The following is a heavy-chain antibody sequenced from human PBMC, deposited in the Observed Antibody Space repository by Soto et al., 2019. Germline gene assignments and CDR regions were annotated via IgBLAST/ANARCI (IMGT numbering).Heavy chain of an antibody. D-gene: IGHD6-6*01. CDR3: ARGEYSSSSQATYYYYYGMDV. J-gene: IGHJ6*02. Sequence: AASVKLSCKASGGTFSSYAISWVRQAPGQGLEWMGGIIPIFGTANYAQKFQGRVTITAGESTSTAYVELSSLRSEDTAVYYCARGEYSSSSQATYYYYYGMDVWGQGTTVTVSS. CDR2: IIPIFGTA. CDR1: GGTFSSYA. V-gene: IGHV1-69*13.